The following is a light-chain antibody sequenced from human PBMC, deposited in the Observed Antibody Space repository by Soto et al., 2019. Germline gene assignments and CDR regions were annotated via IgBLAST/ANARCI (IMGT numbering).Light chain of an antibody. CDR1: QDINVY. J-gene: IGKJ2*01. CDR2: SAS. CDR3: QHGYVAPYN. Sequence: DIQSTQSPSSVSASIGDTVTITCRASQDINVYLNWYQQKPGEVPKLLIYSASSLHSGVPSRFTGSGSETDFTLTIRSLQPEDFATYYCQHGYVAPYNFGQGTKVDIK. V-gene: IGKV1-39*01.